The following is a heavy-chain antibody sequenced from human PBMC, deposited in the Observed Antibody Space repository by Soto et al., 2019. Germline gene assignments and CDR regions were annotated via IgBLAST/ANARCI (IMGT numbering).Heavy chain of an antibody. CDR1: GFTFSSYS. Sequence: PGGSPRLSCAASGFTFSSYSMNWVRQAPGKGLEWVSYISSSSSTIYYADSVKGRFTISRDNAKNSLYLQMTSLRDEDTAVYYCARPRGRRDGYHLDYSGQGTLVTVPS. V-gene: IGHV3-48*02. D-gene: IGHD5-12*01. J-gene: IGHJ4*02. CDR3: ARPRGRRDGYHLDY. CDR2: ISSSSSTI.